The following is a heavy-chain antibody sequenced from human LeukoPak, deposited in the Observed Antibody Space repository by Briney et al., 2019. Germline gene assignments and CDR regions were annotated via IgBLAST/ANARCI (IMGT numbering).Heavy chain of an antibody. Sequence: ASVKVSCKASGGTFSSYAISWVRQAPGQGLEWMGWISAYNGNTNYAQKLQGRVTMTTDTSTSTAYMELRSLRSDDTAVYYCARDVFSIFGVVTSLSDYWGQGTLVTVSS. CDR1: GGTFSSYA. CDR3: ARDVFSIFGVVTSLSDY. CDR2: ISAYNGNT. D-gene: IGHD3-3*01. V-gene: IGHV1-18*01. J-gene: IGHJ4*02.